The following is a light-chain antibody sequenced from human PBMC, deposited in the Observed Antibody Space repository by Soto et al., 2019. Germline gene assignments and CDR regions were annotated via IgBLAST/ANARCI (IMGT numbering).Light chain of an antibody. Sequence: QSVLSQPAFVSGSPGQSFTISCTGTSSDVGGYKYVSWYQQHPGKAPKLMIYDVSNRPSGVSNRFSGSKSGNTAALTISGLQAEDEADYYCSSYTSSSTVVFGGGTKLTVL. CDR2: DVS. V-gene: IGLV2-14*01. J-gene: IGLJ2*01. CDR1: SSDVGGYKY. CDR3: SSYTSSSTVV.